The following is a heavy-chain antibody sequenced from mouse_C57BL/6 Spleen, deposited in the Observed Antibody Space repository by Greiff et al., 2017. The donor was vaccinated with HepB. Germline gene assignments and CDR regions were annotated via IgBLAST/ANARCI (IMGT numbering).Heavy chain of an antibody. V-gene: IGHV5-9*01. CDR2: ISGGGGNT. J-gene: IGHJ2*01. CDR1: GFTFSSYT. D-gene: IGHD2-4*01. CDR3: ASAIYYDYEYYFDY. Sequence: EVMLVESGGGLVKPGGSLKLSCAASGFTFSSYTMSWVRQTPEKRLEWVATISGGGGNTYYPDSVKGRFTISRDNAKNTLYLQMSSLRSEDTALYYCASAIYYDYEYYFDYWGQGTTLTVSS.